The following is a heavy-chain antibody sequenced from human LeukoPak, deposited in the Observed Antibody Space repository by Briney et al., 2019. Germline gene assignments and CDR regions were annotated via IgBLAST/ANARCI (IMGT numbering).Heavy chain of an antibody. D-gene: IGHD4-17*01. V-gene: IGHV3-53*01. CDR1: GFTVSSNY. CDR2: IYSSGST. J-gene: IGHJ4*02. Sequence: GGSLRLSCAASGFTVSSNYMNWVRQAPGKGLEWVSVIYSSGSTYYADSMKGRFTISRDNSKNTLYLRMNSLRAEDTAVYYCARDLYGVSHDYWGQGTLVTVSS. CDR3: ARDLYGVSHDY.